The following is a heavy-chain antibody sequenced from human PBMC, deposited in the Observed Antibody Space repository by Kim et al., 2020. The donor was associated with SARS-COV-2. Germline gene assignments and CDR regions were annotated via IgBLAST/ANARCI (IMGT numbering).Heavy chain of an antibody. CDR3: ARTRGLHIDY. V-gene: IGHV4-31*02. Sequence: STCYNTSLKSRVTISVDTSKNQFSLKLSSVTAADTAVYYCARTRGLHIDYWGQGTLVTVSS. CDR2: ST. J-gene: IGHJ4*02. D-gene: IGHD4-4*01.